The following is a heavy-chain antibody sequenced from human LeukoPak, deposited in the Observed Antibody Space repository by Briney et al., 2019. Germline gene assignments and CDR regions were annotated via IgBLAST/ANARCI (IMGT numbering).Heavy chain of an antibody. CDR1: GGSISSYY. J-gene: IGHJ1*01. V-gene: IGHV4-59*01. CDR3: AGQWELLSYFQH. Sequence: KASETLSLTCTVSGGSISSYYWSWIRQPPGKGLEWIGYIYYSGSTNYNRSLKSRVTISGDTSKSQFSLKLSSVTAADTAVHYCAGQWELLSYFQHWGQGTLVTVSS. CDR2: IYYSGST. D-gene: IGHD1-26*01.